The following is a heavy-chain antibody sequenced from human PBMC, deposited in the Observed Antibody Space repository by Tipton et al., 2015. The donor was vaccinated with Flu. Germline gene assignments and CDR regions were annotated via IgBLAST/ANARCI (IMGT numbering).Heavy chain of an antibody. CDR1: GYTFTNYD. D-gene: IGHD3-10*01. CDR2: MNPNSGNT. V-gene: IGHV1-8*01. Sequence: QLVQFGAEVKKPGASVKVSCKTSGYTFTNYDINWVRQATGQGLEWMGWMNPNSGNTGYAQKFQYRVSMTRNTSISTAYMELSSLRSEDTAVYYCARGPSRDYGSPRGWFDPWGHGTLVTVSS. J-gene: IGHJ5*02. CDR3: ARGPSRDYGSPRGWFDP.